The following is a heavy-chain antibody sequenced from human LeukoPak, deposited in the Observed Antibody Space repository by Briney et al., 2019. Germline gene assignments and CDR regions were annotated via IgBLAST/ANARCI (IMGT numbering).Heavy chain of an antibody. CDR2: ISRIGTT. CDR1: GGSFSNGYW. V-gene: IGHV4-4*02. D-gene: IGHD4-11*01. Sequence: SGTLSLTCAISGGSFSNGYWWSWVRQSPGKGLEFIGQISRIGTTNYNPSLRSRVSISMDKSQNLFSLNLTSATAADTAVYYCARETDYSHPNYFDPWGQGTLVTVSS. CDR3: ARETDYSHPNYFDP. J-gene: IGHJ5*02.